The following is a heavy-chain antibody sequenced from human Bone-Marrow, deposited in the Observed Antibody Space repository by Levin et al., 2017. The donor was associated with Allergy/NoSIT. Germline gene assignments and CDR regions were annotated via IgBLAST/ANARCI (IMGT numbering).Heavy chain of an antibody. CDR1: GFIFSDAW. J-gene: IGHJ4*02. CDR2: IKTKTDGETT. V-gene: IGHV3-15*01. D-gene: IGHD2-2*01. Sequence: GGSLRLSCAASGFIFSDAWMTWVRRAPGKGLEWVGRIKTKTDGETTDYAAPVKGRFIISRDDSKSTVYLDMNSLKTEDTAVYYCNTRRPASTLSQKAAEYWGQGNLVTVSS. CDR3: NTRRPASTLSQKAAEY.